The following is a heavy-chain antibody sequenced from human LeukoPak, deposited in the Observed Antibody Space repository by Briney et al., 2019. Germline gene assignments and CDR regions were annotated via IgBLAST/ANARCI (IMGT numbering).Heavy chain of an antibody. CDR1: GYSFTSYW. V-gene: IGHV5-51*01. CDR3: ARQYSSGPNTYYGMDV. D-gene: IGHD6-19*01. J-gene: IGHJ6*02. CDR2: IYPGDSDT. Sequence: GESLKISCKGSGYSFTSYWIGWVRQMPGKGLEWMGIIYPGDSDTRYSPSFQGQVTISADKSISTAYLQWSSLKASDTAMYYCARQYSSGPNTYYGMDVWGQGTTVTVSS.